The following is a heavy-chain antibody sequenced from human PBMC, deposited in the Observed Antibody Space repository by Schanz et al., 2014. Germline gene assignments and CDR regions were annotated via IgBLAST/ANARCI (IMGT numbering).Heavy chain of an antibody. J-gene: IGHJ3*01. Sequence: QVQLVQSGAEVKNPGASVKVSCKASGYTLTGFGVSWVRQAPGQGREWMGWINPDSGGTNYAQKFQGRVTMTRDMSINTAYMELSSLTSADTAIYFCARDKSEHHLLFFDFWGQGTMVTVSS. V-gene: IGHV1-2*02. CDR2: INPDSGGT. CDR3: ARDKSEHHLLFFDF. CDR1: GYTLTGFG.